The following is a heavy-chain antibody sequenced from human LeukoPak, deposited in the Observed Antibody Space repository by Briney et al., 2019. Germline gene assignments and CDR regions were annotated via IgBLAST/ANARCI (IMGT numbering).Heavy chain of an antibody. CDR1: GYTFTSYY. CDR2: MNPNSGNT. D-gene: IGHD1-1*01. J-gene: IGHJ4*02. Sequence: ASVKVSCKASGYTFTSYYMHWVRQATGQGLEWMGWMNPNSGNTGYAQKFQGRVTMTRNTSISTAYMELGSLRSEDTAVYYCARIPKVQGVDYWGQGTLVTVSS. CDR3: ARIPKVQGVDY. V-gene: IGHV1-8*02.